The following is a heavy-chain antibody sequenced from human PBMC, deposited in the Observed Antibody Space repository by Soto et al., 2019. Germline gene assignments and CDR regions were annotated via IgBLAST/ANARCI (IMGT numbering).Heavy chain of an antibody. CDR3: ARPDIELGYFDY. CDR2: IWYDGSNK. J-gene: IGHJ4*02. CDR1: GFTFSSYG. Sequence: QVQLVESGGGVVQPGRSLRLSCAASGFTFSSYGMHWVRQAPGKGLEWVAVIWYDGSNKYYADSVKGRFTISRDNSKNTLYLQMNSLRAEDTAVYYCARPDIELGYFDYWGQGTLVTVSS. V-gene: IGHV3-33*01. D-gene: IGHD2-8*01.